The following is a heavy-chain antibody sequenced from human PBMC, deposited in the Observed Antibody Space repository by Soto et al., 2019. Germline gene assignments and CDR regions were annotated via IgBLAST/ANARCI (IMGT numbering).Heavy chain of an antibody. J-gene: IGHJ4*02. D-gene: IGHD3-22*01. CDR3: ATGFYSSSIDH. CDR2: TWYDGSEN. V-gene: IGHV3-33*01. CDR1: VFTFATYG. Sequence: QVQLVESGGGVVQPGTSLRLSCAASVFTFATYGIHWVRQPPGKGLQWVAVTWYDGSENLYGDSVKGRFTISRDSSKNTLNLQMDSLTAEDTAVYYCATGFYSSSIDHWGQGTLVTVTS.